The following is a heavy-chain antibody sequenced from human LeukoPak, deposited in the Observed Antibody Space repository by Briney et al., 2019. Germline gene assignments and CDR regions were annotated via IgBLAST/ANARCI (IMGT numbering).Heavy chain of an antibody. Sequence: GGSLRLSCAASGFSFSSYSMNWVRQAPGKGLEWVSSISSSSSYIYYADSVKGRFTISRDNAKNSLYLQMNSLRAEDTAVYYCARDRSYSNSMDVWGQGTTVTVSS. D-gene: IGHD4-11*01. CDR3: ARDRSYSNSMDV. J-gene: IGHJ6*02. CDR1: GFSFSSYS. CDR2: ISSSSSYI. V-gene: IGHV3-21*01.